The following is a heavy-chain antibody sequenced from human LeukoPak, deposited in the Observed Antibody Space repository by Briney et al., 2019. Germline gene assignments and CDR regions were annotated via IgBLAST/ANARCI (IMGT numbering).Heavy chain of an antibody. V-gene: IGHV4-39*01. D-gene: IGHD3-3*01. CDR2: IYYSGST. CDR3: ARHATTIFGWFDP. Sequence: NPSETLSLTCTVSGGSISISSYYWGWIRQPPGKGLEWIGSIYYSGSTYYNPSLKSRVTISVDTSKNQFSLKLSSVTAADTAVYYCARHATTIFGWFDPWGQGTLVTVSS. CDR1: GGSISISSYY. J-gene: IGHJ5*02.